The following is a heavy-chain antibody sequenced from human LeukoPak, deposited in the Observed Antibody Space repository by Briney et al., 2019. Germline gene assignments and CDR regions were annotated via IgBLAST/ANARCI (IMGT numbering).Heavy chain of an antibody. V-gene: IGHV4-4*07. D-gene: IGHD3-16*01. Sequence: SETLSLTCTVSGGSISSYYWSWIRQPAGKGLEWPGRIYTSGSTNYNPSLKSRVTMSVDTSKNQFSLKLTSVTAADTAVYYCARDLNMGQFYYNMDVWGKGTTVTVSS. CDR2: IYTSGST. CDR1: GGSISSYY. CDR3: ARDLNMGQFYYNMDV. J-gene: IGHJ6*03.